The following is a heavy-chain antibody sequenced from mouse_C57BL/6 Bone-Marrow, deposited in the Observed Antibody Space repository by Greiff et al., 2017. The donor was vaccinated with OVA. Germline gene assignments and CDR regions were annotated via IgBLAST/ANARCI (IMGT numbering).Heavy chain of an antibody. Sequence: EVQLQESGGGLVKPGGSLKLSCAASGFTFSDYGMHWVRQAPEKGLEWVAYISSGSSTIYYADTVKGRFTISRDNAKNTLFLQMTSLRSEDTAMYYCAQEAYWGQGTLVTVSA. V-gene: IGHV5-17*01. CDR1: GFTFSDYG. CDR2: ISSGSSTI. CDR3: AQEAY. J-gene: IGHJ3*01.